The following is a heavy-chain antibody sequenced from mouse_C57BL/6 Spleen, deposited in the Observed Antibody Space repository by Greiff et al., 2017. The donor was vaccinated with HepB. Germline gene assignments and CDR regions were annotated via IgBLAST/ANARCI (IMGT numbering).Heavy chain of an antibody. V-gene: IGHV10-1*01. J-gene: IGHJ3*01. Sequence: DVMLVESGGGLVQPKGSLKLSCAASGFSFNTYAMNWVRQAPRKGLEWVARIRSKSNNYATYYADSVKDRFTISRDDSESMLYLQMNNLKTEDTAMYYCVREGDDYDGAWFAYWGQGTLVTVSA. D-gene: IGHD2-4*01. CDR1: GFSFNTYA. CDR3: VREGDDYDGAWFAY. CDR2: IRSKSNNYAT.